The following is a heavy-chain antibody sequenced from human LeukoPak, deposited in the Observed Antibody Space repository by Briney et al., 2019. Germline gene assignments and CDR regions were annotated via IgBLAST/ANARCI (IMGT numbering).Heavy chain of an antibody. V-gene: IGHV3-7*01. CDR1: GFTFSSYW. D-gene: IGHD2-15*01. CDR3: ARKRYCSGGSCPDVFQH. CDR2: IKQDGSEK. J-gene: IGHJ1*01. Sequence: GGSLRLSCAASGFTFSSYWMSWVRQAPGKGLEWVTNIKQDGSEKYYVDSVKGRFTISRDNAKNSLYLQMNSLRAEDTAVYYCARKRYCSGGSCPDVFQHWGQGTLVTVSS.